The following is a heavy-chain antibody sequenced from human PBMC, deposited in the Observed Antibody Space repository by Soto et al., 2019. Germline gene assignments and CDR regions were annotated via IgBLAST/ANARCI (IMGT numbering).Heavy chain of an antibody. V-gene: IGHV4-38-2*01. Sequence: LSLTCVVSSYVIESGHYWGWVRQPPGKGLEWVGSIYDSGTTYYNPSLRSRVTISADTSKNQFSLSLTSVTAADTAVYYCARSPQYYTPGSSRCDYWGPGTMVTVSS. CDR2: IYDSGTT. D-gene: IGHD3-3*01. CDR1: SYVIESGHY. CDR3: ARSPQYYTPGSSRCDY. J-gene: IGHJ4*03.